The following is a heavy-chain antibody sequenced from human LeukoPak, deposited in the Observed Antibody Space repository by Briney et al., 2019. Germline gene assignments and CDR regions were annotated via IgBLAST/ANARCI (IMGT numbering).Heavy chain of an antibody. CDR2: IDPSDSYT. Sequence: GEPLNISCKASGSTFTSYWISWVRKMPGKGLEWMGRIDPSDSYTNYSPSFQAHFTISADKPTSTAYLQWSSRRGSGTAVYYCARHRMRSLSPDYGGRGTLVTVSS. J-gene: IGHJ4*02. CDR3: ARHRMRSLSPDY. CDR1: GSTFTSYW. V-gene: IGHV5-10-1*02. D-gene: IGHD1-26*01.